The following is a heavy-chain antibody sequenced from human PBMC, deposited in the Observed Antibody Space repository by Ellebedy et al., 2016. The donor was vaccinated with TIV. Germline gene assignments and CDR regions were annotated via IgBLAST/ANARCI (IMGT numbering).Heavy chain of an antibody. Sequence: PGGSLRLSCAASGFTFDDYGMSWVRQAPGKGLELVFVINWNGGSTGYADSVKGRFTISRDNAKNSLYLQMNSLRAEDTALYYCARASYRYYDSSGYYPGDFDYWGQGTLVTVSS. V-gene: IGHV3-20*04. CDR1: GFTFDDYG. CDR2: INWNGGST. CDR3: ARASYRYYDSSGYYPGDFDY. J-gene: IGHJ4*02. D-gene: IGHD3-22*01.